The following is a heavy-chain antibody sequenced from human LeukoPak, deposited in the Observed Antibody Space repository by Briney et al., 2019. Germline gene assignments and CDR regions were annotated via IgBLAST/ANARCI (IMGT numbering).Heavy chain of an antibody. CDR2: IYYSGST. D-gene: IGHD6-6*01. J-gene: IGHJ4*02. CDR3: ARGLGYSSSSPFEDY. Sequence: SQTLSPTCTVSGGSISSGGYYWSWIRQHPGKGLEWIGYIYYSGSTYYNPSLKSRVTISVDTSKNQFSLKLSSVTAADTAVYYCARGLGYSSSSPFEDYWGQGTLVTVSS. V-gene: IGHV4-31*03. CDR1: GGSISSGGYY.